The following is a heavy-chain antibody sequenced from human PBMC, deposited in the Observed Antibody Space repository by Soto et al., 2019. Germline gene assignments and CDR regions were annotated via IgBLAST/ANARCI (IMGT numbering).Heavy chain of an antibody. CDR2: INPSGGST. Sequence: QVQLVQSGAEVKKPGASVKVSCKASGYTFTSYYMHWVRQAPGQGLEWMGIINPSGGSTSYAQKFQGRVTMTRDTSTSTVYMELSSLRSEDTAVYYCARGPLRSSRGYYYGMDVWGQGTTVTVSS. J-gene: IGHJ6*02. CDR1: GYTFTSYY. V-gene: IGHV1-46*01. D-gene: IGHD4-17*01. CDR3: ARGPLRSSRGYYYGMDV.